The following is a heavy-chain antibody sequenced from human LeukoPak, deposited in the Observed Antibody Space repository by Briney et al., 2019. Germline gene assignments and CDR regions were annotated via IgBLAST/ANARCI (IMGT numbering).Heavy chain of an antibody. D-gene: IGHD1-26*01. J-gene: IGHJ4*02. V-gene: IGHV4-31*03. Sequence: SQTLSLTCTVSGGTVSSGLYYWTWIRQRPGKRLECIGFIHFTGTIYYNPSLASRVSISVDPSDVQFSLSLKSVTAADTAIYYCARGSDDIKVGYWGQGKLVTVSS. CDR2: IHFTGTI. CDR1: GGTVSSGLYY. CDR3: ARGSDDIKVGY.